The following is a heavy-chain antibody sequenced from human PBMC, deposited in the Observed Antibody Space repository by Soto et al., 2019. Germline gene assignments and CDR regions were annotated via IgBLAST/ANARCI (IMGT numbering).Heavy chain of an antibody. CDR1: GVSRSNFIIG. D-gene: IGHD2-2*01. CDR3: ALIKDCSRTDCYLASFDP. CDR2: IFSNDDK. Sequence: SGPTLVNPTETLTLTFTVSGVSRSNFIIGVSWIRQPPGKALEWLAHIFSNDDKSYSTSLRRRLTISKDTSRSQVVLTMTNMDPMDSATYFCALIKDCSRTDCYLASFDPWGQGTLVTV. J-gene: IGHJ5*02. V-gene: IGHV2-26*01.